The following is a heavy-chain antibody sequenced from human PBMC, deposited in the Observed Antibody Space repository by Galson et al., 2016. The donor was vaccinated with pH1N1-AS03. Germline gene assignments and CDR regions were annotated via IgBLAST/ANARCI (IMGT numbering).Heavy chain of an antibody. CDR3: ATPQSLKVGATSAFDL. J-gene: IGHJ2*01. CDR2: INSKNGDT. Sequence: SVKVSCKASGYTSSAYYMHWVRQAPGQGLEWLGRINSKNGDTDYAPKFRDRLTMTRDTSITTAYLELRSLTSGDTALYYCATPQSLKVGATSAFDLWGRGTLVTVTS. V-gene: IGHV1-2*06. D-gene: IGHD1-26*01. CDR1: GYTSSAYY.